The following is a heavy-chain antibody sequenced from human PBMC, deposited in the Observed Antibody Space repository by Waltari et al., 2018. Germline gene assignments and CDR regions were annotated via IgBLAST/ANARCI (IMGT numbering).Heavy chain of an antibody. CDR1: GFTFSHYW. J-gene: IGHJ4*02. V-gene: IGHV3-7*01. Sequence: EVQLVESGGGLVQPGGSLRLSCAASGFTFSHYWMTWVRQAPGKGVGAGGGDDPRKGMGWVTKRKQGGSWRTRADAGKGRLTISRDKADHALFLQMPSLRAEDTAVYYCARVDHDDESCAYWGQGTLVTVSS. CDR2: RKQGGSWR. D-gene: IGHD3-16*01. CDR3: ARVDHDDESCAY.